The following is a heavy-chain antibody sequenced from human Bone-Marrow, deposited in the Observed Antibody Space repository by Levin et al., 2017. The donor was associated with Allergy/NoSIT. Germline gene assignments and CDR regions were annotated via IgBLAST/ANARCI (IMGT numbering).Heavy chain of an antibody. CDR3: ARGTYGSFDY. CDR2: ITSGSGGGI. V-gene: IGHV3-23*01. CDR1: GFTFSSNA. J-gene: IGHJ4*02. D-gene: IGHD1-26*01. Sequence: AGGSLRLSCVASGFTFSSNAMSWFRQAPGKGLEWVSHITSGSGGGIYYAHSVKGRFTISRDNSKSTLYLQMNSLRVEDTALYYCARGTYGSFDYWGQGTLVTVSS.